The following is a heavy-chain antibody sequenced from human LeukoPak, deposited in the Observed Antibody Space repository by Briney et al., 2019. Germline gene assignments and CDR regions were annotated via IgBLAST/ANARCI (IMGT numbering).Heavy chain of an antibody. D-gene: IGHD3-16*01. CDR3: ARDQGGVGY. V-gene: IGHV3-11*04. CDR2: ISSFSGTI. Sequence: GGSLRLSCATSGFTFNDHYLGWVRQAPGKGLEWVSYISSFSGTINYADSVKGRFTISRDNAKNSLYLQMNSLRAEDTAVYYCARDQGGVGYWGQGTLVTVSS. CDR1: GFTFNDHY. J-gene: IGHJ4*02.